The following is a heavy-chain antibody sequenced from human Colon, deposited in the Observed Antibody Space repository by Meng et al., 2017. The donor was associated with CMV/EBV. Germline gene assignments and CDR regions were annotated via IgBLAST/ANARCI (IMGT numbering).Heavy chain of an antibody. J-gene: IGHJ4*02. CDR2: IYHSGST. CDR1: GYSISSGYY. V-gene: IGHV4-38-2*02. CDR3: ARAQNDFWSGYYVDY. Sequence: SETLSLTCTVSGYSISSGYYWGWIRQPPGKGLEWIGSIYHSGSTYYNPSLKSRVTISVDTSKNQFSLKLSSVTAADTAVYYCARAQNDFWSGYYVDYWGQGTLVTVSS. D-gene: IGHD3-3*01.